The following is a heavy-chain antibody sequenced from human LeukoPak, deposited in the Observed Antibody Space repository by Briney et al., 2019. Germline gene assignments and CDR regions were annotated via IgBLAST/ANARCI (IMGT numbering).Heavy chain of an antibody. CDR3: ARDSTPEPFGTRLSSSLGY. CDR1: GFTFSSYS. Sequence: GGSLRLSCAASGFTFSSYSMNWVRQAPGKGLEWVSSISSSSSYIYYADSVKGRFTISRDNAKNSLYLQMNSLRAKDTAVYYCARDSTPEPFGTRLSSSLGYWGQGTLVTVSS. D-gene: IGHD6-13*01. J-gene: IGHJ4*02. V-gene: IGHV3-21*01. CDR2: ISSSSSYI.